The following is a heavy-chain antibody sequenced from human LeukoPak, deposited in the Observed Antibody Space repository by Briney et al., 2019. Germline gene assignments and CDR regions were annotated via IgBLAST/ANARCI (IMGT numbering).Heavy chain of an antibody. Sequence: SVKVSCKASGGTFSVYAISLLRQAPGQGLEWMGGIIPIFGTANYAQKFQGRVTITADESTSTAYMELSSLRSEDTAVYYCARGVVVAAYVLDYWGQGTLVTVSS. D-gene: IGHD2-15*01. CDR1: GGTFSVYA. J-gene: IGHJ4*02. V-gene: IGHV1-69*13. CDR2: IIPIFGTA. CDR3: ARGVVVAAYVLDY.